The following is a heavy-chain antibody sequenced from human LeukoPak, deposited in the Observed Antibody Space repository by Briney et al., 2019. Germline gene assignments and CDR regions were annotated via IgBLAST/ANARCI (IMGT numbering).Heavy chain of an antibody. CDR2: IYYSGST. J-gene: IGHJ4*02. D-gene: IGHD3-22*01. V-gene: IGHV4-59*01. CDR1: GGSISSYY. Sequence: PSETLSLTCTVSGGSISSYYWSWIRQPPGKGLEWIGYIYYSGSTNYNPSLKSRVTISVDTSKNQFSLKLSSVTAADTAVYYCARSAGYYYDSSAYRYYFGYWGQGTLVTVSS. CDR3: ARSAGYYYDSSAYRYYFGY.